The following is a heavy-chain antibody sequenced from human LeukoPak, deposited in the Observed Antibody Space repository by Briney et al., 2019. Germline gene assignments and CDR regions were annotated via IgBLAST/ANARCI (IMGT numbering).Heavy chain of an antibody. J-gene: IGHJ4*02. D-gene: IGHD3-22*01. CDR2: INPNSGGT. CDR3: AGHYDSSGYYNY. Sequence: ASVKVSCRTSGYTFTGYYMHWVRQAPGQGLEWMGWINPNSGGTNYAQKFQGRVTMTRNTSISTAYMELSSLRSEDTAVYYCAGHYDSSGYYNYWGQGTLVTVSS. CDR1: GYTFTGYY. V-gene: IGHV1-2*02.